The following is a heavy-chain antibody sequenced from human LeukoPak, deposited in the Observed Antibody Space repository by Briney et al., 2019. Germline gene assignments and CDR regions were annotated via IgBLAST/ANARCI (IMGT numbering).Heavy chain of an antibody. J-gene: IGHJ4*02. CDR1: GGSISSGSYS. V-gene: IGHV4-61*02. Sequence: SETLSLTCTVSGGSISSGSYSWSWIRQPAGKGLEWIGRIYTSGSTNYNPSLKSRVTISVDTSKNRFSLKLSSVTAADTAVYYCARGKYDYGDYVFDYWGQGTLVTVSS. CDR2: IYTSGST. CDR3: ARGKYDYGDYVFDY. D-gene: IGHD4-17*01.